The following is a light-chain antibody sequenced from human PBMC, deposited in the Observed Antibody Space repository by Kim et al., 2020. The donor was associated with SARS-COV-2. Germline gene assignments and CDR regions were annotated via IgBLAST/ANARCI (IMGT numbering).Light chain of an antibody. V-gene: IGLV2-14*03. CDR1: SSDIGGYNY. Sequence: QSVLTQPASVSGSPGQSITISCTGTSSDIGGYNYVSWYQQYLDKAPKLIIYNVNERPSGVSNRFSGSKSGNTASLTISGLQAEDEADYYCSSHTSTSTVVFGGGTQLTVL. J-gene: IGLJ2*01. CDR2: NVN. CDR3: SSHTSTSTVV.